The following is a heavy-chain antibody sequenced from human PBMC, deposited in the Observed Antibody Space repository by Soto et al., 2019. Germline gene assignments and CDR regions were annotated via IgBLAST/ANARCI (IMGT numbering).Heavy chain of an antibody. CDR2: VYSSGST. CDR1: GVSIRNYY. CDR3: ARTRITSTAATFDP. V-gene: IGHV4-4*07. Sequence: PSETLSLTCTVSGVSIRNYYWSWIRQPAGKGLEWIGRVYSSGSTNYNPSLKSRVTMSVDMSKNQVSLKLSSVTAADTAVYYCARTRITSTAATFDPWGQGTLVTVSS. D-gene: IGHD1-20*01. J-gene: IGHJ5*02.